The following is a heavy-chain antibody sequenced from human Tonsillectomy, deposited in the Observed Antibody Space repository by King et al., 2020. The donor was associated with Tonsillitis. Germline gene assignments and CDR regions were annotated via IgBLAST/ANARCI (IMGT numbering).Heavy chain of an antibody. CDR2: ISGSGGST. CDR3: AKDRDFWSPHGMDV. CDR1: GFTFSSYA. V-gene: IGHV3-23*04. D-gene: IGHD3-3*01. J-gene: IGHJ6*02. Sequence: VQLVESGGGLIQPGGSLRLSCAASGFTFSSYAMSWVRQAPGKGLEGVSGISGSGGSTYYADSVKGRFAISRDNSKNTLYLQMNSLRAEDTAVYYCAKDRDFWSPHGMDVWGQGTTVTVSS.